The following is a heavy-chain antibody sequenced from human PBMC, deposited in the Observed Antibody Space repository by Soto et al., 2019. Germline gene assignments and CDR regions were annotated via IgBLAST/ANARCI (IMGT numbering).Heavy chain of an antibody. CDR3: TRDRDPFDY. CDR1: GFKFGDFG. Sequence: EVNLVESGGDLVQPGRSLRLSCTASGFKFGDFGLSWVRQAPGKGLEWISFIRSNIYGGTTDYAASVKGRFIISRDDSKGVVYLQMSNLTTEDTAVYYCTRDRDPFDYWGQGVLVTVSS. CDR2: IRSNIYGGTT. J-gene: IGHJ4*02. V-gene: IGHV3-49*04.